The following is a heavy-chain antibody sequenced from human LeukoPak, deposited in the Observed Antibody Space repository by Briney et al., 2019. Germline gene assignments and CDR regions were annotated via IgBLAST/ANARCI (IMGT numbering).Heavy chain of an antibody. J-gene: IGHJ6*02. Sequence: GGSLRLSCAASGFTFSSCAMSLVRQAPGKGLEWVSAISGSGGGTYYADSVKGRFTISRDNSKNTLYLQMNSLRAEDTAVYYCAKGVAVAGPLANYYYYGMDFWGQGTTVTVSS. CDR2: ISGSGGGT. D-gene: IGHD6-19*01. CDR3: AKGVAVAGPLANYYYYGMDF. CDR1: GFTFSSCA. V-gene: IGHV3-23*01.